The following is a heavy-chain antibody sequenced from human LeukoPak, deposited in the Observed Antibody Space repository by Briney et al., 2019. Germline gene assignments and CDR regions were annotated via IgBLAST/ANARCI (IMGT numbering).Heavy chain of an antibody. CDR3: AKASDIVVVPAYFQH. V-gene: IGHV3-30-3*01. Sequence: GGSLRLSCAASGFTFSSYAMHWVRQAPGKGLEWVAVISYDGSNKYYADSVKGRFTISRDNSKNTLYLQMNSLRAEDTAVYYCAKASDIVVVPAYFQHWGQGTLVTVSS. CDR2: ISYDGSNK. CDR1: GFTFSSYA. J-gene: IGHJ1*01. D-gene: IGHD2-2*01.